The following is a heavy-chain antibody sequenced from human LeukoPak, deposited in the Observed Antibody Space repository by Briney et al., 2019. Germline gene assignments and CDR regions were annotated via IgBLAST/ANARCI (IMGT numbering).Heavy chain of an antibody. CDR1: GYTFTSYD. CDR2: MNPNSGNT. D-gene: IGHD3-16*02. CDR3: ARERGSSDYVWGSYRSYYFDY. J-gene: IGHJ4*02. V-gene: IGHV1-8*03. Sequence: ASVKVSCKASGYTFTSYDINWVRQATGQGLEWMGRMNPNSGNTGYAQKFQGRVTITRNTSISTAYMELSSLRAEDTAVYYCARERGSSDYVWGSYRSYYFDYWGQGTLVTVSS.